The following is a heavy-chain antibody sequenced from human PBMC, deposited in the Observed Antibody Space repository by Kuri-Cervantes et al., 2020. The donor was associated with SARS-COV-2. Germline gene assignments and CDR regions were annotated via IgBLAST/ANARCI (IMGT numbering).Heavy chain of an antibody. D-gene: IGHD2-2*02. Sequence: GGSLRLSCAASGFAFSSYAMSWVRQAPGKGLEWVSAISGSGGSTYYADSVKGRFTISRDNSKNTLCLQMNSLRAEDTAVYYCANLPAAINNYYYYYMDVWGKGATVTVSS. CDR1: GFAFSSYA. CDR2: ISGSGGST. V-gene: IGHV3-23*01. CDR3: ANLPAAINNYYYYYMDV. J-gene: IGHJ6*03.